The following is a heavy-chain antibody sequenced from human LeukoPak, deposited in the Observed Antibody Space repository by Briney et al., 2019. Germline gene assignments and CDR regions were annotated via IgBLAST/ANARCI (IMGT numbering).Heavy chain of an antibody. CDR3: ARDPSPTVTRGY. D-gene: IGHD4-11*01. CDR2: ISGSGGST. Sequence: RGSLRLSCAASGYTFSSYAMSWVRQAPGKGLEWVSAISGSGGSTYYADSVKGRFTISRDNSKNTLYLQMNSLRAEDTAVYYCARDPSPTVTRGYWGQGTLVTVSS. CDR1: GYTFSSYA. J-gene: IGHJ4*02. V-gene: IGHV3-23*01.